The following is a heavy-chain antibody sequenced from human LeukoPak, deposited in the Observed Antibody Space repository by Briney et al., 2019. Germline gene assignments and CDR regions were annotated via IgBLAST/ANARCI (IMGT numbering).Heavy chain of an antibody. CDR2: IYSGGST. D-gene: IGHD5-18*01. CDR1: GFTVSSNY. V-gene: IGHV3-53*01. Sequence: GGSLRLSCAASGFTVSSNYMSWVRQAPGKGLEWVSVIYSGGSTYYADSVKGRFTISRDNSKNTLYLQMNSLRAEDTAVYYCARSGGDTAMDYSDYWGQGTLVTVSS. CDR3: ARSGGDTAMDYSDY. J-gene: IGHJ4*02.